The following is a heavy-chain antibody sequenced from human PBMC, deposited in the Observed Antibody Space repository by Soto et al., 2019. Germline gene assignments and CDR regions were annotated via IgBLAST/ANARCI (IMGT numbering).Heavy chain of an antibody. V-gene: IGHV3-74*01. CDR1: GFTFSNYA. J-gene: IGHJ6*02. CDR2: INSDGSST. Sequence: GGSLRLSCAGSGFTFSNYAMTWVRQAPGKGLEWVSRINSDGSSTSYADSVKGRFTISRDNAKNTLYLQMNSLRAEDTAVYYCARDPAMIKPYYYGMDVWGQGTTVTVSS. CDR3: ARDPAMIKPYYYGMDV. D-gene: IGHD2-2*01.